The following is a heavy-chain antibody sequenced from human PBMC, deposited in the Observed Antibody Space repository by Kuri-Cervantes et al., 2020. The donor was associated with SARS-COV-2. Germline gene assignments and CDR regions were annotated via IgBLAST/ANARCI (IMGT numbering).Heavy chain of an antibody. J-gene: IGHJ4*02. Sequence: GSLRLSCAVYGGSFSSYDMHWVRQATGKGLEWVSAIGTAGDTYYPGSVKGRFTISRENAKNTLYLQMSSLRAEDTAVYYCVKDWVATAHFDYWGQGTLVTVSS. CDR1: GGSFSSYD. CDR3: VKDWVATAHFDY. CDR2: IGTAGDT. V-gene: IGHV3-13*01. D-gene: IGHD5-12*01.